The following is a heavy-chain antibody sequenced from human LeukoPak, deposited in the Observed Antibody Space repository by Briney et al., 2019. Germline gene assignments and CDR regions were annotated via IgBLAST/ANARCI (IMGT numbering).Heavy chain of an antibody. CDR1: GGSISSYY. V-gene: IGHV4-59*01. Sequence: PSETLSLTCTVSGGSISSYYWSWIRQPPGKGLEWIGYIYYSGSTNYNPSLKSRVTISVDTSKNQSSLKLSSVTAADTAVYYCARGGDYHLLAPIDYWGQGTLVTVSS. D-gene: IGHD4-17*01. J-gene: IGHJ4*02. CDR2: IYYSGST. CDR3: ARGGDYHLLAPIDY.